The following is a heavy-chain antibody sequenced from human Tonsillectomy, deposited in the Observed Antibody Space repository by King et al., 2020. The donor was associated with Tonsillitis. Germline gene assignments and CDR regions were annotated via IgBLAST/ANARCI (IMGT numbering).Heavy chain of an antibody. Sequence: VQLVESGGGLVQPGGSLRLSCAASGFTFINYAMSWVRQAPGKGLEWASGISGSGGSTYYADSVKGRLTSSSDNSKNTRYLQMNSLRAEDAAVYYCAKEGSYSLLDAFDFWGQGTVVTVSS. CDR1: GFTFINYA. D-gene: IGHD1-26*01. V-gene: IGHV3-23*04. CDR3: AKEGSYSLLDAFDF. J-gene: IGHJ3*01. CDR2: ISGSGGST.